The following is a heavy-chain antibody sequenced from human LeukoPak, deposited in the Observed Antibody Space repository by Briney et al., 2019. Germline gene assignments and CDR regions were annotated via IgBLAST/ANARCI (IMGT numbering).Heavy chain of an antibody. J-gene: IGHJ5*02. D-gene: IGHD6-13*01. CDR2: INHSGST. V-gene: IGHV4-34*01. Sequence: PSETLSLTCAVYGGSFSGYYWSWIRQPPGRGLEWIGEINHSGSTNYNPSLKSRVTISVDTSKNQFSLKLSSVTAADTAVYYCARGQQLGWFDPWGQGTLVTVSS. CDR3: ARGQQLGWFDP. CDR1: GGSFSGYY.